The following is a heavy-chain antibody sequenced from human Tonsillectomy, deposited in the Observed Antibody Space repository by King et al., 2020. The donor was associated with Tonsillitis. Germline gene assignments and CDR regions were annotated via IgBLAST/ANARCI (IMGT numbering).Heavy chain of an antibody. J-gene: IGHJ3*01. Sequence: VQLVESGGGLVQPGRSLRLSCTASGFTFSDYAMNWVRQAPGKGLEWVGCARSKGYGGATEFAASVKGRFTISRDHSKKIAYLQMNSLKTEDTAVYFCTREYYEFSSGQTFSGLDLWGQGTVVTVPS. CDR3: TREYYEFSSGQTFSGLDL. CDR1: GFTFSDYA. V-gene: IGHV3-49*04. D-gene: IGHD3-3*01. CDR2: ARSKGYGGAT.